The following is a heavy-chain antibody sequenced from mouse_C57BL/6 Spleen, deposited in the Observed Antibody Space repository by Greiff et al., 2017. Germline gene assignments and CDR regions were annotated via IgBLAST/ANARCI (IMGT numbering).Heavy chain of an antibody. CDR1: GFTFSSSG. V-gene: IGHV5-6*01. CDR3: ARQGGY. Sequence: EVQGVESGGDLVKPGGSLKLSCAASGFTFSSSGMSWVRQTPDKRLEWVTTISSGGSYTYYPDSVKGRFTISRDNAKNTLYLQMSSLKSEATAMYYWARQGGYWGQGTSVTVSS. CDR2: ISSGGSYT. J-gene: IGHJ4*01.